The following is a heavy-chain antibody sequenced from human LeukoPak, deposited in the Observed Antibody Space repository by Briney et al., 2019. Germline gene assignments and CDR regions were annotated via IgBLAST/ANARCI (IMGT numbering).Heavy chain of an antibody. CDR3: ARGPKKGLKGSGYVFDY. J-gene: IGHJ4*02. CDR2: ISAYNGNT. V-gene: IGHV1-18*01. CDR1: GYTFTSYG. Sequence: GASVKVSCKASGYTFTSYGISWVRQAPGQGLEWMGWISAYNGNTNYAQKLQGRVTMTTDTSTSTAYMELRSLRSDDTAVYYCARGPKKGLKGSGYVFDYWGQGTLVTVSS. D-gene: IGHD5-12*01.